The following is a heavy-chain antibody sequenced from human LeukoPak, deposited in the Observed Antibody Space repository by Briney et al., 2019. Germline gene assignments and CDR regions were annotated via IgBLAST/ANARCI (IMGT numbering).Heavy chain of an antibody. D-gene: IGHD3-22*01. V-gene: IGHV1-2*02. CDR1: GYTFTGYY. Sequence: GASVKVSCKASGYTFTGYYMHWVRQAPGQGLEWMGWVNPNSGGTNYAQKFQGRVTMTRDTSISTAYMELSRLRSDDTAVYYCARGITMIGPGVYYYYYMDVWGKGTTVTISS. J-gene: IGHJ6*03. CDR2: VNPNSGGT. CDR3: ARGITMIGPGVYYYYYMDV.